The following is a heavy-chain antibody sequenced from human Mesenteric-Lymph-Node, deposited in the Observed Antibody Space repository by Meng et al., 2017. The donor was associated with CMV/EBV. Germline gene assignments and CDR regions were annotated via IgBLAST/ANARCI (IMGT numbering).Heavy chain of an antibody. V-gene: IGHV3-53*01. CDR3: AVPAAYDALDI. CDR1: GFTISSNY. D-gene: IGHD2-2*01. CDR2: LYSGGST. Sequence: GESLKISCAASGFTISSNYMSWVRQAPGKGLEWVSILYSGGSTYYADSVKGRFTVSGDNSKRTLYLQMNSLRAEDTAVYYCAVPAAYDALDIWGHGTMVTVS. J-gene: IGHJ3*02.